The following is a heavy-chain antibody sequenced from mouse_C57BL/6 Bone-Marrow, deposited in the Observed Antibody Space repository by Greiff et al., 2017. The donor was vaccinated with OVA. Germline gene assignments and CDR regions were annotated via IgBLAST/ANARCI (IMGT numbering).Heavy chain of an antibody. CDR2: INPSTGGT. CDR1: GYSFTGYY. CDR3: ARSKEMDY. J-gene: IGHJ4*01. V-gene: IGHV1-42*01. Sequence: VQLKQSGPELVKPGASVKISCKASGYSFTGYYMNWVKQSPEKSLEWIGEINPSTGGTTYNQKFKAKATLTVDKSSSTAYMQLKSLTSEDSAVYYCARSKEMDYWGQGTSVTVSS.